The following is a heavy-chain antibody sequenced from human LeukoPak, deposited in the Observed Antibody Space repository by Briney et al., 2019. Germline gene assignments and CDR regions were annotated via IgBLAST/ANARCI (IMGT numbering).Heavy chain of an antibody. Sequence: GGSLRLSCAASGFTFSSYEMNWVRQAPGKGLEWVSYISSSGSTIYCADSVKGRFTISRDNAKSSLYLQMNSLRAEDTAVYYCARGESGYSYGLSGEGLFDYWGQGTLVTVSS. J-gene: IGHJ4*02. CDR1: GFTFSSYE. V-gene: IGHV3-48*03. CDR3: ARGESGYSYGLSGEGLFDY. D-gene: IGHD5-18*01. CDR2: ISSSGSTI.